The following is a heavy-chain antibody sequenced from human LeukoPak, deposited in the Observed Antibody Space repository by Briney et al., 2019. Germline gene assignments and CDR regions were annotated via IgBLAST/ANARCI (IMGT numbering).Heavy chain of an antibody. Sequence: PSETLSLTCTVSGGSISSYYWSWIRQPPGKGLEWIGYIYYSGSTNYNPSLKSRVTMSVDTSKNQFSLKLSSVTAADTAVYYCARDGYYYDSSGYYYVLGGFDYWGQGTLVTVSS. CDR1: GGSISSYY. J-gene: IGHJ4*02. CDR3: ARDGYYYDSSGYYYVLGGFDY. CDR2: IYYSGST. V-gene: IGHV4-59*01. D-gene: IGHD3-22*01.